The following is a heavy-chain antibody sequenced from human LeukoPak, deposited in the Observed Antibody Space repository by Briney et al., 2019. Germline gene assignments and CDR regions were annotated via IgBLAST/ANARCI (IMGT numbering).Heavy chain of an antibody. J-gene: IGHJ4*02. Sequence: GESLKISCKTSGYSFTTYWIGWVRQMPGKGLEWMGIIYPGDSDTRYSPSFQGQVTISADKSISTAYLQWSSLKASDTAMYYCARHPQYSGSPFDYWGQGTLVTVSS. D-gene: IGHD1-26*01. CDR3: ARHPQYSGSPFDY. CDR1: GYSFTTYW. V-gene: IGHV5-51*01. CDR2: IYPGDSDT.